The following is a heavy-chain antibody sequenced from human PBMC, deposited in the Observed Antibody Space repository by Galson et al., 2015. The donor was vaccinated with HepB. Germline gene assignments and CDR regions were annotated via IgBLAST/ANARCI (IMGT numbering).Heavy chain of an antibody. V-gene: IGHV1-24*01. CDR1: GYTFTSYD. J-gene: IGHJ5*02. Sequence: SVKVSCKASGYTFTSYDINWVRQAPGKGLEWMGGFDPEDGETIYAQKFQGRVTMTEDTSTDTAYMELSSLRSEDTAVYYCATEVLLSYARAQRGLDPWGQGTLVTVSS. CDR2: FDPEDGET. D-gene: IGHD3-10*01. CDR3: ATEVLLSYARAQRGLDP.